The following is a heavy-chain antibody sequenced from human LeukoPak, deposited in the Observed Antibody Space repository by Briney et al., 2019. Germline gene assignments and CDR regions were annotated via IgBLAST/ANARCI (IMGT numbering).Heavy chain of an antibody. V-gene: IGHV3-23*01. D-gene: IGHD6-19*01. J-gene: IGHJ4*02. Sequence: GGSLRLFCTASGFTLSRYPMSWVRQAPGKGLEWVSAISGSGGRTYYADSEKGRFTISRDNSKNTLYLQMNSLRAEDTAVYYCAKMVRIAVAGNGPIDYWGQGTLVTVSS. CDR2: ISGSGGRT. CDR3: AKMVRIAVAGNGPIDY. CDR1: GFTLSRYP.